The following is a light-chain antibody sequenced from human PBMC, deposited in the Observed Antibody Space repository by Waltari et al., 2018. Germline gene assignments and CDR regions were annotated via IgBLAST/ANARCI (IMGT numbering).Light chain of an antibody. CDR2: AAS. CDR1: QSISTY. Sequence: DIQLTQSPSSLSGSVGDRVTITCRASQSISTYLAWFQRKPGKAPKSLIYAASRLQSEVPSRFSGSGSGTEFTLTISSLQPEDFATYYCHHYDDYPYTFGQGTKLEIK. CDR3: HHYDDYPYT. J-gene: IGKJ2*01. V-gene: IGKV1-16*01.